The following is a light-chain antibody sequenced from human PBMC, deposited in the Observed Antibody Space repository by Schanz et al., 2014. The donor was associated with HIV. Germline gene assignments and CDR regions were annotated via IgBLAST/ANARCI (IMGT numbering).Light chain of an antibody. CDR1: QSVGSNY. J-gene: IGKJ4*01. V-gene: IGKV3D-20*02. CDR3: QHRSNWPLT. Sequence: EIVLTQSPGTLSLSPGERATLSCRASQSVGSNYLAWYQQKPGQSPRLLIYSASSRATGIPDRFSGSGSGTDFTLTISSLEPEDFAVYYCQHRSNWPLTFGGGTKVEIK. CDR2: SAS.